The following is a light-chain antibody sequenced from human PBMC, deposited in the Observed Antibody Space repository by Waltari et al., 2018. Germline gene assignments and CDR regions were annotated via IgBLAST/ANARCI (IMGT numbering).Light chain of an antibody. CDR3: QHYNGYPWT. Sequence: DIQMTQSPSTLSASVGARVTITCRASQSIGYWLAWYQQKPGKAPNVLIYKVSNLESGVPSRFSGSGSGTEFTLTISSLQPDDFATYYCQHYNGYPWTLGQGTKVEIK. J-gene: IGKJ1*01. CDR2: KVS. CDR1: QSIGYW. V-gene: IGKV1-5*03.